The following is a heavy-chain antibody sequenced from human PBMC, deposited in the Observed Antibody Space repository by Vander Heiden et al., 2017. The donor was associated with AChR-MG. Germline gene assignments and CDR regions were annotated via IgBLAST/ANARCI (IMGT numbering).Heavy chain of an antibody. V-gene: IGHV3-23*01. J-gene: IGHJ4*02. D-gene: IGHD2-15*01. CDR2: ISGSGGST. Sequence: EVQLLESGGGLVPPGGSLRLSCAASEFTFSSYALSWVRQAAGKGVEWVSTISGSGGSTYYADSVKGRFTISRDNSKNTLYLQMKSLRAEDTAVYYCATDASGPSLFDYWGQGTLVTVSS. CDR3: ATDASGPSLFDY. CDR1: EFTFSSYA.